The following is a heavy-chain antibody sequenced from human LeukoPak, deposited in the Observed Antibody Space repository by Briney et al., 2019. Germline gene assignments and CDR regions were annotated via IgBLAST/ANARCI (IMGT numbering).Heavy chain of an antibody. V-gene: IGHV3-30*02. D-gene: IGHD1-14*01. Sequence: GGSLRLSCAASGFTSRNSGMHWVRQALAKGLEWVAFIRYDGSIIYYADSVKGRFTISRDNSKNTLYLQMNSLRAEDTAVYYCAKDVNTGGDYFDHWGQGTLVTVSS. CDR3: AKDVNTGGDYFDH. J-gene: IGHJ4*02. CDR1: GFTSRNSG. CDR2: IRYDGSII.